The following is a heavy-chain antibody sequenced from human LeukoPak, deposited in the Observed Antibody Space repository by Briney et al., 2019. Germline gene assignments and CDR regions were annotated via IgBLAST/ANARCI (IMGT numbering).Heavy chain of an antibody. V-gene: IGHV3-30*02. D-gene: IGHD2-2*01. CDR1: GFTFSSYA. CDR2: IQSDGSNK. CDR3: ATHCSGTSCHRDY. J-gene: IGHJ4*02. Sequence: TGGSLRLSCAASGFTFSSYAMHWVRQAPGKGLECVAFIQSDGSNKYYSDSVKGRFTISRDNSKNTLFLQMNSLRVEDTAVYYCATHCSGTSCHRDYWGQGTLVTVSS.